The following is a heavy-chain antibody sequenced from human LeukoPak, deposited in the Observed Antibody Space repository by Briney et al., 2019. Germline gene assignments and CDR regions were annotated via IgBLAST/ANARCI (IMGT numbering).Heavy chain of an antibody. V-gene: IGHV4-59*12. CDR2: IYYSGST. Sequence: SETLSLTCTVSGGSISSYYWSWIRQPPGKGLEWIGYIYYSGSTNYNPSLKSRVTISVDTSKNQFSLKLSSVTAADTAVYYCARRRYCSGGSCYRGRYFDYWGQGTLVTVSS. CDR3: ARRRYCSGGSCYRGRYFDY. J-gene: IGHJ4*02. D-gene: IGHD2-15*01. CDR1: GGSISSYY.